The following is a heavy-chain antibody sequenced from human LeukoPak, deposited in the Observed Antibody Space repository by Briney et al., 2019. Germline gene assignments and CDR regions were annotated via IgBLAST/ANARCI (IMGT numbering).Heavy chain of an antibody. J-gene: IGHJ4*02. D-gene: IGHD6-6*01. Sequence: GGSLRLSCAASGFTVSSYYMSWVRQAPGKGLEWVSVIYSSCTTYYADSVKGRFTISIDNSKNTLYLQMNSLRAEDTAVYYCARDYDSSYHWGYWGQGTLVTV. CDR3: ARDYDSSYHWGY. V-gene: IGHV3-53*01. CDR2: IYSSCTT. CDR1: GFTVSSYY.